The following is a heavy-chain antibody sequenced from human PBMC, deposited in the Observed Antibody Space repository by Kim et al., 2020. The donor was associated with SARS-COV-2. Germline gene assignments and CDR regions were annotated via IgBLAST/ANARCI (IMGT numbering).Heavy chain of an antibody. CDR3: TTGGQVEHRYSSGWYG. J-gene: IGHJ4*02. V-gene: IGHV3-15*01. Sequence: GGSLRLSCAASGFTFSNAWMSWVRQAPGKGLEWVGRIKSKTDGGTTDYAAPVKGRFTISRDDSKNTLYLQMNSLKTEDTAVYYCTTGGQVEHRYSSGWYGWAQGTLVTVSS. CDR2: IKSKTDGGTT. CDR1: GFTFSNAW. D-gene: IGHD6-19*01.